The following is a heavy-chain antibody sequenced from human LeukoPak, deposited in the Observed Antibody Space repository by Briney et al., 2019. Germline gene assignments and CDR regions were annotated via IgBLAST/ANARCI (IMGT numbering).Heavy chain of an antibody. V-gene: IGHV3-23*01. Sequence: GGSLRLSCAASGFTFSNYAMNWVRQAPGKGLEWVSSIGSGGNTYYADSVKGRFTISRDNSKNTLYLQMNSLRAEDTAVYYCARDRGHVVVTAIQASYFDYWGQGTLVTVSS. CDR2: IGSGGNT. CDR1: GFTFSNYA. D-gene: IGHD2-21*02. CDR3: ARDRGHVVVTAIQASYFDY. J-gene: IGHJ4*02.